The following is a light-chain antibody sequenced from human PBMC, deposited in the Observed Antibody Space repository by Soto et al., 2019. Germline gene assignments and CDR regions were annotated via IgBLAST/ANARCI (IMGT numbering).Light chain of an antibody. CDR3: SSYTSVSTPSYV. J-gene: IGLJ1*01. Sequence: QSVLTQPASVSGSPGQSITISCTGTSSDVGAYNYVSWYQQHPGKAPKLMIYDVSNRPSGVSNRFSGSKSGNTASLTVSGLQAEDEADYYCSSYTSVSTPSYVFGTGTKLTVL. V-gene: IGLV2-14*01. CDR2: DVS. CDR1: SSDVGAYNY.